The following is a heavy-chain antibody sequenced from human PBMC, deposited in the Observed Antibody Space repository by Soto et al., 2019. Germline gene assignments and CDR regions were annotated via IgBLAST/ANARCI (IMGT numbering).Heavy chain of an antibody. CDR2: IVQSGRT. V-gene: IGHV4-34*01. CDR3: ARGTADLSGGRYASFDY. J-gene: IGHJ4*02. D-gene: IGHD2-2*01. Sequence: QVQLQQWGAGLLKPSETLSLTCAVYGGSFSGYYWTWVRQSPVRGLEWIGEIVQSGRTNYQSSLSSRLTILVDAVNNQFSLKLTSVTAADTAVYYCARGTADLSGGRYASFDYWGLGTLVTVSS. CDR1: GGSFSGYY.